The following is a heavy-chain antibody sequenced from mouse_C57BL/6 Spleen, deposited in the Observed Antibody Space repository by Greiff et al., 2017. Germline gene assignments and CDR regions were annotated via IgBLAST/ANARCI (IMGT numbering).Heavy chain of an antibody. CDR3: ATYGNYFAY. J-gene: IGHJ3*01. CDR1: GFSLTSYG. D-gene: IGHD2-1*01. V-gene: IGHV2-2*01. Sequence: VQLQQSGPGLVQPSQSLSITCTVSGFSLTSYGVHWVRQSPGKGLEWLGVIWSGGSTDYNAAFISRLSISKDNSKSQVFFKMNSLQADDTAIYYCATYGNYFAYWGQGTLVTVSA. CDR2: IWSGGST.